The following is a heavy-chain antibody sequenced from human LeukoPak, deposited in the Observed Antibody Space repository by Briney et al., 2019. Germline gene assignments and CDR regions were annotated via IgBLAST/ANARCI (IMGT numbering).Heavy chain of an antibody. V-gene: IGHV3-7*03. CDR3: ATSSSPRGGMDV. CDR1: GFTFSSYW. Sequence: GGSLRLSYAASGFTFSSYWMSWVRQAPGKGLEWVANIKHDGSEIYYVDSVEGRFTISRDNAKNSLYLQMNSLRADDAAVYYCATSSSPRGGMDVWGKGTTVTVSS. J-gene: IGHJ6*04. CDR2: IKHDGSEI. D-gene: IGHD6-13*01.